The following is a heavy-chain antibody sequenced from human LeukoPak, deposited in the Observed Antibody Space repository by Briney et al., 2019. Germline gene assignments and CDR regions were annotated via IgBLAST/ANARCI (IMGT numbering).Heavy chain of an antibody. CDR1: GFTVSSNY. V-gene: IGHV3-53*01. CDR2: IYSGGST. CDR3: ARAEDWGAVAGAYFFDY. J-gene: IGHJ4*02. Sequence: GGSLRLSCAASGFTVSSNYMSWVRQAPGKGLEWVGVIYSGGSTSSADSVKGRFTVSRDNSKNTLYLQMHSLRAEDTAVYYCARAEDWGAVAGAYFFDYWGQGTLVTVSS. D-gene: IGHD6-19*01.